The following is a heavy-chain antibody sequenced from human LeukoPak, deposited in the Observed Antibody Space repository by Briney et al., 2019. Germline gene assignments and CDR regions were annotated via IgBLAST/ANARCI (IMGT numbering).Heavy chain of an antibody. Sequence: PGRSLRLSCAASGFTFDDYAMRWVRQAPGKGLEWVSGISWNSGSIGYADSVKGRFTISRDNAKNSLYLQMNSLRAEDTALYYCAKDRAAGDYFDYWGQGTLVTVSS. J-gene: IGHJ4*02. V-gene: IGHV3-9*01. CDR1: GFTFDDYA. CDR2: ISWNSGSI. CDR3: AKDRAAGDYFDY. D-gene: IGHD6-13*01.